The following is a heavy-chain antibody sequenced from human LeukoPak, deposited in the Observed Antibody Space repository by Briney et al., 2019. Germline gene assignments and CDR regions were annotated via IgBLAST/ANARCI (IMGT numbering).Heavy chain of an antibody. Sequence: PSETLSLTCAVSGGSISSSNWWSWVRQPPGKGLEWIGEIYHSGSTNYNPSLKSRVTISVDTSKNQFSLKLSSVTAADTAVYYCARTITNYYDSSGYFDYWGQGTLVTVSS. V-gene: IGHV4-4*02. CDR1: GGSISSSNW. CDR3: ARTITNYYDSSGYFDY. D-gene: IGHD3-22*01. CDR2: IYHSGST. J-gene: IGHJ4*02.